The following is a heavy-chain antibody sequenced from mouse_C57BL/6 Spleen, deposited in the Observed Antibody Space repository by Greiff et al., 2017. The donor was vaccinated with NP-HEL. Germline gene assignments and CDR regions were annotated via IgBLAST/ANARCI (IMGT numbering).Heavy chain of an antibody. Sequence: EVKLVESGGGLVKPGGSLKLSCAASGFTFSDYGMHWVRQAPEKGLEWVAYISSGSSTIYYADTVKGRFTISRDNAKNTLFLQMTRLRSEDTAMYYCARDYNGNLFAYWGQGTLVTVSA. J-gene: IGHJ3*01. CDR3: ARDYNGNLFAY. D-gene: IGHD2-1*01. V-gene: IGHV5-17*01. CDR1: GFTFSDYG. CDR2: ISSGSSTI.